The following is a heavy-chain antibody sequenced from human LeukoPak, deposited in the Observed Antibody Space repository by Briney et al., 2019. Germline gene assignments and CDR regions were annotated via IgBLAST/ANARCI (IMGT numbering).Heavy chain of an antibody. CDR3: ARDSYNYGSGSLDY. D-gene: IGHD5-24*01. J-gene: IGHJ4*02. CDR1: GGSISSYY. CDR2: ISYSGTT. Sequence: SETLSLTCTVSGGSISSYYWSWIRQPPGKGLEWIGYISYSGTTKYNPSLKSRVTMSVDTSKHQFSLHLTSVTAADTAMYYCARDSYNYGSGSLDYWGRGTQATVFS. V-gene: IGHV4-59*01.